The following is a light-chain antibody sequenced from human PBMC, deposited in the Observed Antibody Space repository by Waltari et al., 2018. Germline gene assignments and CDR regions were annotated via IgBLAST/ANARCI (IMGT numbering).Light chain of an antibody. V-gene: IGKV2-40*01. Sequence: EIVMTQTPLSLPITPGEPASISSRSRQSLLRSNGNTYLHWYLQKPGQSPQLLIYGGSNRASGVPDRFSGSGSGTDFTLKISKVEAEDVGVYYCVQAIAFPWTFGQGTKVEIK. CDR2: GGS. CDR3: VQAIAFPWT. CDR1: QSLLRSNGNTY. J-gene: IGKJ1*01.